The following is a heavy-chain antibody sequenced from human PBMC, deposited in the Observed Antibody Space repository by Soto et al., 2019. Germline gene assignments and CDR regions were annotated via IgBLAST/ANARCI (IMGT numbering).Heavy chain of an antibody. CDR3: ARDLTYVPAAPRENDY. J-gene: IGHJ4*02. CDR2: ISSSSSYI. V-gene: IGHV3-21*01. CDR1: GFTFSSYS. Sequence: GGSLRLSCAASGFTFSSYSMNWVRQAPGKGLEWVSSISSSSSYIYYANSVKGRFTISRDNAKNSLYLQMNSLRAEDTAVYYCARDLTYVPAAPRENDYWGQGTLVTVSS. D-gene: IGHD2-2*01.